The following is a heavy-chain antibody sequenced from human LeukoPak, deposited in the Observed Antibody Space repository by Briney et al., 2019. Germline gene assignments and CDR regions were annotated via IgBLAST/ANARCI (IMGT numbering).Heavy chain of an antibody. J-gene: IGHJ6*04. CDR3: ARCMSALDYGDYAYYYHMDV. V-gene: IGHV4-61*09. CDR2: FPSRTRT. Sequence: SQSLSPAFTVVAASLARGSRGASSIRQPAGNGRGWGGHFPSRTRTTYSPSLESRVPIPRDTAKNQFSLKLDSVTAADTAVYFCARCMSALDYGDYAYYYHMDVWGKGTTVIASS. CDR1: AASLARGS. D-gene: IGHD4-17*01.